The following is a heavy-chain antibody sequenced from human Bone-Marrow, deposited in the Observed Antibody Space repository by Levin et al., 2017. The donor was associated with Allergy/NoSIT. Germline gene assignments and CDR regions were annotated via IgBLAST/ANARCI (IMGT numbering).Heavy chain of an antibody. Sequence: GASVKVSCKASGYTFSTYGLNWVRQAPGQGLEWMGWISTYNGETKHAQKFQGRVTLTTEPYTNTAYMELRSLRSDDAAVYYCARDSMAARPGWFDPWGQGTLVSVSS. J-gene: IGHJ5*02. D-gene: IGHD6-6*01. CDR1: GYTFSTYG. CDR3: ARDSMAARPGWFDP. V-gene: IGHV1-18*01. CDR2: ISTYNGET.